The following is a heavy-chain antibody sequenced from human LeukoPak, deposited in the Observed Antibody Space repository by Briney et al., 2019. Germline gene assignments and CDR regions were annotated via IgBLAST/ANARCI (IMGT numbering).Heavy chain of an antibody. J-gene: IGHJ6*02. CDR1: GFTFNYAW. CDR3: TTDEDWNYARKDV. V-gene: IGHV3-15*04. CDR2: TVSEIDGGTT. Sequence: GGSLRLSCAASGFTFNYAWMSWVRQVPGKGLEWVGQTVSEIDGGTTDYAAPVKGRFTISRDDTKSTLYLQMNSLKIEDTAVYYCTTDEDWNYARKDVWGQGATVIVSS. D-gene: IGHD1-7*01.